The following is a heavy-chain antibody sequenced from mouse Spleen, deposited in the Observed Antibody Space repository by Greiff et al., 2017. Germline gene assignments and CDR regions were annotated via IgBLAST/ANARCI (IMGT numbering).Heavy chain of an antibody. CDR3: TFYDGYYRFAY. J-gene: IGHJ3*01. Sequence: QLQQSGAELVRPGASVKLSCTASGFNIKDYYMHWVKQRPEQGLEWIGRIDPEDGDTEYAPKFQGKATMTADTSSNTAYLQLSSLTSEDTAVYYCTFYDGYYRFAYWGQGTLVTVSA. D-gene: IGHD2-3*01. CDR2: IDPEDGDT. CDR1: GFNIKDYY. V-gene: IGHV14-1*01.